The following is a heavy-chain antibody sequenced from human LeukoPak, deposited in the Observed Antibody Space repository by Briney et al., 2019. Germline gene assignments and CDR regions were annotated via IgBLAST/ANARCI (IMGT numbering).Heavy chain of an antibody. CDR2: IWYDGSNK. CDR1: GFTFSNYG. J-gene: IGHJ4*02. D-gene: IGHD3-3*02. Sequence: PVGSLRLSCAASGFTFSNYGMHWVRQAPGKGLEWVAVIWYDGSNKYYADSVKGRFTISRDNSKNTLYLQMNSLRAEDTAVYYCAREGIGISRASDYWGQGTLVTVSS. V-gene: IGHV3-33*01. CDR3: AREGIGISRASDY.